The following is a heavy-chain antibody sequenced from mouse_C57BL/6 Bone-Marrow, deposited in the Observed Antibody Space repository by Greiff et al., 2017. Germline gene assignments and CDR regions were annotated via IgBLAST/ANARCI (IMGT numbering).Heavy chain of an antibody. CDR1: GFSLTSYG. Sequence: QVQLQQSGPGLVQPSQSLSITCTVSGFSLTSYGVHWVRQSPGKGLEWLGVIWSGGSTDYNAAFISRLGISKDNSKSQVFFKMNSLQADDTAIYYCARWYYGSRYWYFEVWGTGTTVTVSS. V-gene: IGHV2-2*01. D-gene: IGHD1-1*01. CDR3: ARWYYGSRYWYFEV. J-gene: IGHJ1*03. CDR2: IWSGGST.